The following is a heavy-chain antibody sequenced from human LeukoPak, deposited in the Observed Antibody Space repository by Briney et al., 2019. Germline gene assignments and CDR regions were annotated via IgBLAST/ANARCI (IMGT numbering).Heavy chain of an antibody. V-gene: IGHV6-1*01. Sequence: SQILSLTCAISADSVSGNSATWNWIRQSPSRGLEWLGRTYYRSKWRNDYAVSVKGRITVNPDTSKNQFSLHLNSVTPEDTALYYCARGYVYRFDSWGQGILVTVSS. CDR3: ARGYVYRFDS. CDR2: TYYRSKWRN. J-gene: IGHJ4*02. D-gene: IGHD3-16*01. CDR1: ADSVSGNSAT.